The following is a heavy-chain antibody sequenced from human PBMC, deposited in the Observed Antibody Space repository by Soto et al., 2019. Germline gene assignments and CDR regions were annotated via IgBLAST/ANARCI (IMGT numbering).Heavy chain of an antibody. D-gene: IGHD1-1*01. CDR1: GYTFTTYY. V-gene: IGHV1-46*01. J-gene: IGHJ4*02. CDR3: ARAVGMESLPYLDY. CDR2: INPSGGST. Sequence: ASVKVSCKASGYTFTTYYMYWVRQAPGQGLEWMGIINPSGGSTSFAQKFQGRVTMTKDTSTSTVYMELIRLTSRDTDVYYCARAVGMESLPYLDYWGQGTLVNVSS.